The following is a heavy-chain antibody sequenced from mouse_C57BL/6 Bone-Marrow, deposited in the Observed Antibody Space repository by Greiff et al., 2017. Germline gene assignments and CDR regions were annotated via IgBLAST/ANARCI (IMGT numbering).Heavy chain of an antibody. CDR1: GYTFTSYW. CDR3: AYYYGSSDY. Sequence: QVQLQQPGAELVRPGTSVKLSCKASGYTFTSYWMHWVKQRPGQGLEWIGVIDPSDSYTNYNQKFKGKATLTAATSSNTAYMQLNSLTSEDSAVYDGAYYYGSSDYWGQGTTLTVSS. D-gene: IGHD1-1*01. V-gene: IGHV1-59*01. J-gene: IGHJ2*01. CDR2: IDPSDSYT.